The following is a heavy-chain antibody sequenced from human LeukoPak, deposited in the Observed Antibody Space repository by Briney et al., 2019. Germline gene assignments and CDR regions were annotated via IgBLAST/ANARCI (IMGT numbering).Heavy chain of an antibody. Sequence: GGSLRLSCAASGFTFSSYSMNWVRQAPGKELEWVSHITASGTAMFYADSVKGRFTISRDNAKNSLYLQMNSLRDEDTAVYYCASSGSYRFDYWGQGTLVTVSS. V-gene: IGHV3-48*02. J-gene: IGHJ4*02. CDR2: ITASGTAM. CDR3: ASSGSYRFDY. D-gene: IGHD1-26*01. CDR1: GFTFSSYS.